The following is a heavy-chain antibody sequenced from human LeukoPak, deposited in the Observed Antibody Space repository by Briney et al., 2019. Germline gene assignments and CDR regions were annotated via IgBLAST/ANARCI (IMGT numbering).Heavy chain of an antibody. J-gene: IGHJ6*02. CDR2: INPSGGST. Sequence: ASVKVSCKASGYTFTSYYMHWVRQAPGQGLEWMGIINPSGGSTSYAQKFQGRVTMTRDTSTSTVYMELSSLRSEDTAVYYCATNKIKYSSSSYCYYGMDVWGQGTTVTVSS. CDR1: GYTFTSYY. V-gene: IGHV1-46*01. CDR3: ATNKIKYSSSSYCYYGMDV. D-gene: IGHD6-6*01.